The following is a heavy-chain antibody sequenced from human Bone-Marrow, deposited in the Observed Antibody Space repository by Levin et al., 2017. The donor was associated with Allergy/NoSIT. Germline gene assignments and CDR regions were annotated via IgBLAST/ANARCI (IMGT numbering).Heavy chain of an antibody. J-gene: IGHJ4*02. Sequence: SSETLSLTCTVSGGSISPSNFFWGWIRQTPGKGLEWIGSVFYSGTSYFNPSLKARVTVSVDTSTNQFSLKLRSVTAADTAVYYCARGPLFVPATRFENWGQGVVVTVSS. D-gene: IGHD2-15*01. CDR3: ARGPLFVPATRFEN. CDR1: GGSISPSNFF. V-gene: IGHV4-39*07. CDR2: VFYSGTS.